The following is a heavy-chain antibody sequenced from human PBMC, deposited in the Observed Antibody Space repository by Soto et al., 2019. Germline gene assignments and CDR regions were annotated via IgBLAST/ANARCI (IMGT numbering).Heavy chain of an antibody. Sequence: KQSQTLSLTCAISGDSVSSNSAAWNWIRQSPSRGLEWLGRTYYRSKWYNDYAVSVKSRITINPDTSNNQFSLQLNSVTPEDTAVYYCARSGPDNWNYIDYYMDVWGKGTTVTVSS. CDR3: ARSGPDNWNYIDYYMDV. J-gene: IGHJ6*03. CDR1: GDSVSSNSAA. V-gene: IGHV6-1*01. D-gene: IGHD1-7*01. CDR2: TYYRSKWYN.